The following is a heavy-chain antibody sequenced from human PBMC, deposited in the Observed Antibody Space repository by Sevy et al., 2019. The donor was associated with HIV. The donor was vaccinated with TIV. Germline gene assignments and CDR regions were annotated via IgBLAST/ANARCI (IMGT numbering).Heavy chain of an antibody. D-gene: IGHD3-9*01. CDR2: ISAYNGNT. J-gene: IGHJ5*02. CDR1: GYTFTSYN. V-gene: IGHV1-18*04. Sequence: ASVKVSCKASGYTFTSYNISWVRQAPGQGLEWMGWISAYNGNTNYAQKLQVRVTMTTDTSTSTAYMELRSLRSDDTAVYYCATSYYDIAHGYYNWFVPWGQGTLVTVSS. CDR3: ATSYYDIAHGYYNWFVP.